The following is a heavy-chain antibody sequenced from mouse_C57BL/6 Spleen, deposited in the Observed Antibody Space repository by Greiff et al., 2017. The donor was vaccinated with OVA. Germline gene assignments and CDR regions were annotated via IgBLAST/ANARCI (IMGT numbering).Heavy chain of an antibody. Sequence: EVQLQQSGPGLVKPSQSLSLTCSVTGYSITSGYYWNWIRQFPGNKLEWMGNISYDGSNNYNPSLKNRISITRDTSKNQFFLKLNSVTTEDTATYYCARAGDDYFDYWGQGTTLTVSS. CDR3: ARAGDDYFDY. V-gene: IGHV3-6*01. J-gene: IGHJ2*01. CDR1: GYSITSGYY. CDR2: ISYDGSN. D-gene: IGHD2-3*01.